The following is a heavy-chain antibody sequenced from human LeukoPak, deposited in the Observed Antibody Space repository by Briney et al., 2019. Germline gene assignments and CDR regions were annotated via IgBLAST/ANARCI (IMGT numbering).Heavy chain of an antibody. CDR3: AREGSGWYGNFDY. V-gene: IGHV1-2*02. Sequence: GASVTVSFTASAYTFTFYYMHWVRQAPGQGREGMGSIHPDCGGTNYPQKFQGSVTMTSHTSIRTAYMEVSRLRSDDTAVYYCAREGSGWYGNFDYWGQGTLVTVSS. J-gene: IGHJ4*02. CDR1: AYTFTFYY. D-gene: IGHD6-19*01. CDR2: IHPDCGGT.